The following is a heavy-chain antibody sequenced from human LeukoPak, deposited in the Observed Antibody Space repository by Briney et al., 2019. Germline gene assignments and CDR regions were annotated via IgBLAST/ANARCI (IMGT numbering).Heavy chain of an antibody. CDR3: IRDFRSADL. CDR2: IYVDGRTT. J-gene: IGHJ5*02. Sequence: EGSLRLPCVASGFTFSNYWMHWVRQPPGKGLVWVSRIYVDGRTTNYADSVKGRFTISRDNAKNTVYLEMNSLSVEDTATYYCIRDFRSADLWGQGTLVTVTS. V-gene: IGHV3-74*01. CDR1: GFTFSNYW.